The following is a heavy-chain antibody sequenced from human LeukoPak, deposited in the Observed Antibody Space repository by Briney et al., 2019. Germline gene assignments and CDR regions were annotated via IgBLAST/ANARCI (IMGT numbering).Heavy chain of an antibody. D-gene: IGHD5/OR15-5a*01. CDR2: MSSSGSTI. V-gene: IGHV3-48*03. CDR3: ASLIGGLGI. J-gene: IGHJ3*02. CDR1: GFTFSSYE. Sequence: GGSLRLSCAASGFTFSSYEMSWVRQAPGKGPEWISYMSSSGSTIYYADSVKGRFTISRDNAKNSLYLQMNSLRAEDTAVYYCASLIGGLGIWGQGTMVTVSS.